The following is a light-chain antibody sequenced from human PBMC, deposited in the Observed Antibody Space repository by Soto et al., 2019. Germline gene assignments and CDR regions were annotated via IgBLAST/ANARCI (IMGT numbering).Light chain of an antibody. CDR3: SSYAGTNILVV. V-gene: IGLV2-8*01. Sequence: QSALTQPPSASGSPGQSVTISCTGSSSDVGGYNFVSWYQQHPGKAPKLMIYEVSERPSGVPDRFSGSKSGNTASLTVSGLQVDDEADYYCSSYAGTNILVVFGGGTKLTVL. CDR2: EVS. J-gene: IGLJ2*01. CDR1: SSDVGGYNF.